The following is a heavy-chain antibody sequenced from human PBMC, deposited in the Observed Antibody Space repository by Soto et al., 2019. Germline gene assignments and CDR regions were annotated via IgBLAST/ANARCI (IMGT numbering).Heavy chain of an antibody. J-gene: IGHJ5*02. CDR2: VYVSGNT. D-gene: IGHD6-25*01. CDR3: GSVRPSGYVLS. V-gene: IGHV4-61*01. Sequence: SETLSLTCTVSGGSVSSGNYYWSWIRQPPGKGLEWIGYVYVSGNTNYNPSLKSRVTISIDTSKNQFSLRLASVTAADTSFYYCGSVRPSGYVLSWGQGTLVTVSS. CDR1: GGSVSSGNYY.